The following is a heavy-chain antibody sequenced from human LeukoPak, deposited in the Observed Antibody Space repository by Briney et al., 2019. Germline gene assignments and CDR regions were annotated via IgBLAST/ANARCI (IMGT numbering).Heavy chain of an antibody. D-gene: IGHD3-16*02. Sequence: SETLSLTCTVSGGSISSSSYYWGWIRQPPGKGLEWIGSIYYSGSTYYNPSLKSRVTISVDTSKNQFSLKLSSVTAADTAVYYCARDQGYYDYVWGSYRFGAFDIWGQGTMVTVSS. J-gene: IGHJ3*02. CDR3: ARDQGYYDYVWGSYRFGAFDI. V-gene: IGHV4-39*02. CDR1: GGSISSSSYY. CDR2: IYYSGST.